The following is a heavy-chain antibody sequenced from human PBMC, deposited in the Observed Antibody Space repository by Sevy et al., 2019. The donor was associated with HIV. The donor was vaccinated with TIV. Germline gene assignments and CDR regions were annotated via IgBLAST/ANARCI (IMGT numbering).Heavy chain of an antibody. V-gene: IGHV3-7*01. Sequence: GGSLRLSCAASGFTFSNYWMSWVRQAPGKGLEWVAVINQDGREKYHVDSVKGRFTISRDNVKNSLYLQMNSLRAEDMAVYYCAGAPGSRLRDFEGLYIDYWGQGTLVTVSS. J-gene: IGHJ4*02. CDR2: INQDGREK. CDR1: GFTFSNYW. D-gene: IGHD3-9*01. CDR3: AGAPGSRLRDFEGLYIDY.